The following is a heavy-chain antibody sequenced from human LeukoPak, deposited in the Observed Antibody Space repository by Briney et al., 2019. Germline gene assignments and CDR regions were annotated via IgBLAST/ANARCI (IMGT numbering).Heavy chain of an antibody. CDR2: IYYSGST. Sequence: PSETLSLTCTVSGGSISSSSYYWGWIRQPPGKGLEWIGSIYYSGSTYYNPSLKSRVTISVDTSKNQFSLKLSSVTAADTAVYYCARGKNPMFGDKPFDYWGQGTLVTVSS. J-gene: IGHJ4*02. CDR1: GGSISSSSYY. D-gene: IGHD3-10*02. V-gene: IGHV4-39*07. CDR3: ARGKNPMFGDKPFDY.